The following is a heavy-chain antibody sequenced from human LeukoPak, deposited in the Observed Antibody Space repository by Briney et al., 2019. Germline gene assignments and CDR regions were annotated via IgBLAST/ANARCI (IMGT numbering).Heavy chain of an antibody. V-gene: IGHV1-2*02. CDR1: GYTFTGYY. CDR3: ARERRRTKLELPY. D-gene: IGHD1-7*01. Sequence: ASVEVSCRASGYTFTGYYMHWVRQAPGQGREWMGWINPNSGGTNYAQKFQGRVTMTRDTSISTAYMELSRLRSDDTAVYYCARERRRTKLELPYWGQGTLVTVSS. CDR2: INPNSGGT. J-gene: IGHJ4*02.